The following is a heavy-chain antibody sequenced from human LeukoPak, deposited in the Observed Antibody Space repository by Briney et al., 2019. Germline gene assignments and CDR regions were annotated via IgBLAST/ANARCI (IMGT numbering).Heavy chain of an antibody. CDR2: VDPEDGES. Sequence: ASVKVSCKVSGSTLNELSTQWVRQAPGQGPEWLGRVDPEDGESMYAERFEGRLTMTEDTSTDTVYMELSSLSSEDTAVYYCAAGSGFEELLYWGQGTLVTVSS. CDR3: AAGSGFEELLY. V-gene: IGHV1-24*01. D-gene: IGHD3-10*01. CDR1: GSTLNELS. J-gene: IGHJ4*02.